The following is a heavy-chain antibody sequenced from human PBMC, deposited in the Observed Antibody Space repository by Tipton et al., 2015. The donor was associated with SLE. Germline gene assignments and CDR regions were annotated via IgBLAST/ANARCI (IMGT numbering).Heavy chain of an antibody. V-gene: IGHV4-31*09. CDR1: GGSISSGGYY. CDR3: RTQVFASRVGDY. Sequence: TLSLTCTVSGGSISSGGYYWSWIRQHPGKGLEWIGYINHSGSTNYNPSLKSRVTISVDTSKNQFSLKLSSVTAADTAVYYCRTQVFASRVGDYWGQGTLVTVSS. CDR2: INHSGST. D-gene: IGHD1-14*01. J-gene: IGHJ4*02.